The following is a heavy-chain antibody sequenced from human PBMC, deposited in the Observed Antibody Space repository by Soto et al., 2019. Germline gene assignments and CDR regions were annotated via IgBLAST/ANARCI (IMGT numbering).Heavy chain of an antibody. CDR2: IYPGDSDT. V-gene: IGHV5-51*01. Sequence: LGESLKISCKGSGYSFTSYWIGWVRQMPGKGLEWMGIIYPGDSDTRYSPSFQGQVTISADKSISTAYLQWSSPKASDTAMYYCARHVHETIVVPAAIRKYYYYYYGMDVWGQGTTVTVSS. D-gene: IGHD2-2*01. CDR1: GYSFTSYW. J-gene: IGHJ6*02. CDR3: ARHVHETIVVPAAIRKYYYYYYGMDV.